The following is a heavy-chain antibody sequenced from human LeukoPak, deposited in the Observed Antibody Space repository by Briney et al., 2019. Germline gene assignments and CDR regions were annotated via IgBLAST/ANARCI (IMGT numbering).Heavy chain of an antibody. V-gene: IGHV3-33*01. J-gene: IGHJ5*02. CDR3: VRSARDCSSTSCRLDP. CDR1: GFSFSSYG. CDR2: IWYDGSNK. D-gene: IGHD2-2*01. Sequence: GRSLRLSCAASGFSFSSYGMHWVRQAPGKGVEWVAVIWYDGSNKYYVDSVKGRFTISRDNSKNTLYLQMNSLRAEDTAVYYCVRSARDCSSTSCRLDPWGQGTLVTVSS.